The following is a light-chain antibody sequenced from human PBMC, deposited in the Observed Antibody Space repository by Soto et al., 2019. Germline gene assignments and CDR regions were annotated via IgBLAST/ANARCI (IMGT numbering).Light chain of an antibody. J-gene: IGKJ5*01. V-gene: IGKV3-15*01. CDR1: QSISSN. Sequence: EIVMTQSPATLSVSPGERATLSCRASQSISSNLAWYQQKPGQAPRLLMFGASTRASGIPDRFSGSGSGTEFTLTISSLQSEDFAVYYCQQYNKWPPVTFGQGTRLEMK. CDR2: GAS. CDR3: QQYNKWPPVT.